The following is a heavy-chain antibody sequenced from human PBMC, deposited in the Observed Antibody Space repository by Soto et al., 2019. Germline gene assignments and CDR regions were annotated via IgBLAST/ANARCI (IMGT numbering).Heavy chain of an antibody. Sequence: PSETLSLTCSVSGGSVRTGSYHWSWTRQPPGKGLEWIGFIPNNGSPDYNPSLKSRVVVSIDRSKNQFSLKVNSVTAADTAVYFCARIGWGGDSWGQGTLVTVSS. V-gene: IGHV4-61*01. CDR2: IPNNGSP. D-gene: IGHD7-27*01. CDR3: ARIGWGGDS. CDR1: GGSVRTGSYH. J-gene: IGHJ4*02.